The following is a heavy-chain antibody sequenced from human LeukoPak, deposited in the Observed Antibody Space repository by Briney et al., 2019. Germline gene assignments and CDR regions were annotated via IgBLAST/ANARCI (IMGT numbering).Heavy chain of an antibody. D-gene: IGHD6-13*01. CDR2: INHSGST. CDR1: GGSFSGYY. CDR3: ASSGSFRQQLIK. V-gene: IGHV4-34*01. Sequence: KPSETLSLTCAVYGGSFSGYYWSWIRQPPGKGLEWIGEINHSGSTNYNPSLKSRVTISVDTSKNQFSLKLSSVTAADTAVYYCASSGSFRQQLIKWGQGTLVTVSS. J-gene: IGHJ4*02.